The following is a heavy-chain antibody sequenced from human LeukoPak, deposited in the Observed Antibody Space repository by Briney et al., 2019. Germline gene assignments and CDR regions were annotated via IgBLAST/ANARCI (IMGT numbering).Heavy chain of an antibody. V-gene: IGHV3-7*01. CDR1: GFTFRRYW. CDR3: AKVKYYDFWSGNDAFDI. Sequence: GGSLRLSCAASGFTFRRYWMSWVRQAPGKGLEWVANIKQGGSEKYYVDSVKGRFTISRDNAKNSLYLQMNSLRAKDTAVYYCAKVKYYDFWSGNDAFDIWGQGTMVTVSS. CDR2: IKQGGSEK. D-gene: IGHD3-3*01. J-gene: IGHJ3*02.